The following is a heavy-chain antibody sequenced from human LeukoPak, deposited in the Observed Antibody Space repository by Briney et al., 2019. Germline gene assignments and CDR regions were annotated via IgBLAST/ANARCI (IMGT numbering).Heavy chain of an antibody. J-gene: IGHJ1*01. D-gene: IGHD3-9*01. Sequence: GGSLRLSCAASGFTFSTYSMNWVRQAPGKGLEWVSSISSSSSYIYYADAVKGRFTISRDNAKNSLYLQMKSRERGDTAVEYCARGYYALLPRPDYWGQGTLVTVS. CDR2: ISSSSSYI. V-gene: IGHV3-21*06. CDR3: ARGYYALLPRPDY. CDR1: GFTFSTYS.